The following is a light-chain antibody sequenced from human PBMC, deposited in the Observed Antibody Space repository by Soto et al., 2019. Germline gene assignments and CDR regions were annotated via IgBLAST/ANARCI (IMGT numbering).Light chain of an antibody. Sequence: DIPMTQSPSTLSASLGDRVTITCRASQSISTWLAWYQQKPGKPPKLLMFDASSLERGVPSRFSGSGSGTEFTLTISSLQPDDFAAYHCQQYRSYPWTFGQGTKVDFK. CDR2: DAS. V-gene: IGKV1-5*01. CDR3: QQYRSYPWT. CDR1: QSISTW. J-gene: IGKJ1*01.